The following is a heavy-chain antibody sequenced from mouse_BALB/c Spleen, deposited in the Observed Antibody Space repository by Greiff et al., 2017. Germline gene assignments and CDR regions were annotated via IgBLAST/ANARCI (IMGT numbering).Heavy chain of an antibody. CDR3: TREGTTVPGYFDY. Sequence: DVKLVESGGGLVQPGGSLKLSCAASGFTFSSYTMSWVRQTPEKRLEWVATISSGGSYTYYPDSVKGRFTISRDNAKNTLYLQMSSLKSEDTAMYYCTREGTTVPGYFDYWGQGTTLTVSS. D-gene: IGHD1-1*01. V-gene: IGHV5-6-4*01. CDR2: ISSGGSYT. CDR1: GFTFSSYT. J-gene: IGHJ2*01.